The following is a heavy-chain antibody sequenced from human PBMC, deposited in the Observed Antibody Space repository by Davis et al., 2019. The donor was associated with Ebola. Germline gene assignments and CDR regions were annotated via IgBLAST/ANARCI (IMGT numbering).Heavy chain of an antibody. Sequence: PGGSLRLSCEGSGYSFTSYWINWVRQMPGEGLEWLGRIDPSDSSTKYKPSFEGHVAISADTSTGTAYLQWSSLQASDTAMYFCATTYGGGSIDYWGQGTRVIVSS. CDR2: IDPSDSST. D-gene: IGHD3-10*01. CDR1: GYSFTSYW. V-gene: IGHV5-10-1*01. CDR3: ATTYGGGSIDY. J-gene: IGHJ4*02.